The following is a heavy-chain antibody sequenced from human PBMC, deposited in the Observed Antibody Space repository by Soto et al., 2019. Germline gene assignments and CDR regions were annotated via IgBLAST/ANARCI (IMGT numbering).Heavy chain of an antibody. CDR3: ARGGATSMVRGVRRFDY. Sequence: SETLSLTCAVYGGSFSGYYWSWIRQPPGKGLEWIGEINHSGSTNYNPSLKGRVTISVDTSKNQFSLKLSSVTAADTAVYYCARGGATSMVRGVRRFDYWGQGTLVTVSS. D-gene: IGHD3-10*01. J-gene: IGHJ4*02. V-gene: IGHV4-34*01. CDR2: INHSGST. CDR1: GGSFSGYY.